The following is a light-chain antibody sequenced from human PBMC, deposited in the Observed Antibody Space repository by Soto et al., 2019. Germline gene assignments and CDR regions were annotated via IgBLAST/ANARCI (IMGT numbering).Light chain of an antibody. V-gene: IGKV3-11*01. CDR3: QQRSNWP. CDR2: DAS. Sequence: EVVMTQSPATLSVSPGEGATLSCRASQSVSSYLAWYQQKPVQAPRLLIYDASNRATGIPARFSGSGSGTDFTLTISSLEPEDFAVYYCQQRSNWPFGQGTKVDIK. CDR1: QSVSSY. J-gene: IGKJ1*01.